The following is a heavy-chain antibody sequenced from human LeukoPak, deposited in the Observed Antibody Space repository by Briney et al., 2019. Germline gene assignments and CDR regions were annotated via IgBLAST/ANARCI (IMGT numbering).Heavy chain of an antibody. V-gene: IGHV3-66*01. J-gene: IGHJ4*02. CDR3: ARDGYSGSYFVLDY. CDR2: IYSGGST. D-gene: IGHD1-26*01. Sequence: PGGSLRLSYAASGFTVSSNYMSWVRQAPGKGLEWVSVIYSGGSTYYADSVKGRFTISRDNSKNTLYLQMNSLRAEDTAVYYCARDGYSGSYFVLDYWGQGTLVTVSS. CDR1: GFTVSSNY.